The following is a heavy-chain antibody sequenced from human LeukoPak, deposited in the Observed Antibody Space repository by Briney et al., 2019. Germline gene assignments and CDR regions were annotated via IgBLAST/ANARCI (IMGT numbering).Heavy chain of an antibody. D-gene: IGHD3-16*01. CDR2: IYYSGST. J-gene: IGHJ3*02. CDR1: GGSISSSSYY. CDR3: ARPRGTMTTRDALDI. V-gene: IGHV4-39*07. Sequence: SETLSLTCTVSGGSISSSSYYWGWIRQPPGKGLEWIGSIYYSGSTYYNPSLKSRVTISVDTSKNQFSLKLSSVTAADTAVYYCARPRGTMTTRDALDIWGQGTMVTVSS.